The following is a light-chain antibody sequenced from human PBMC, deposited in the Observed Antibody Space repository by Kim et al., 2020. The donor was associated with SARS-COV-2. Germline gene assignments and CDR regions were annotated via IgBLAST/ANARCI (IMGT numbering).Light chain of an antibody. V-gene: IGKV1-6*01. Sequence: AIQMTQSPSSLSASVGDRVTITCRASQDIRNDLGWYQQRPGEAPRLLIFAATALQSRVPSRFRGSGSGTEFILTIDSLQPEDFATYFCQQDHNYPRTFGPGTKVDIK. J-gene: IGKJ1*01. CDR3: QQDHNYPRT. CDR1: QDIRND. CDR2: AAT.